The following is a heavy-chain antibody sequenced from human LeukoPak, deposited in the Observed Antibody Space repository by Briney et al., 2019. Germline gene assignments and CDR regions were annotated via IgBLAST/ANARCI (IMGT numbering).Heavy chain of an antibody. CDR2: INPNSGGT. J-gene: IGHJ5*02. CDR3: ARSGLWFGELLPNWFDP. CDR1: GYTFTGYY. D-gene: IGHD3-10*01. Sequence: ASVKVSCKASGYTFTGYYMHWVRQAPGQGLEWMGWINPNSGGTNYAQKFQGWVTMTRDTSISTAYMELSSLRSEDTAVYYCARSGLWFGELLPNWFDPWGQGTLVTVSS. V-gene: IGHV1-2*04.